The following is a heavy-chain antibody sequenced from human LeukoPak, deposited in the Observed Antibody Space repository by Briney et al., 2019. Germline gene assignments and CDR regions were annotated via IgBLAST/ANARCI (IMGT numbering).Heavy chain of an antibody. J-gene: IGHJ4*02. CDR3: AKGGVSDRGSWYGDYFDY. CDR2: LSADGSHK. Sequence: GGSLRLSCAASGFTFAIHAMTWVRQAPGKGLEWVAVLSADGSHKQFADAVKDRFAISRDNSKETLYLQMNGLRSEDTAIYYCAKGGVSDRGSWYGDYFDYWGQGTLVTVSS. D-gene: IGHD6-13*01. V-gene: IGHV3-30*18. CDR1: GFTFAIHA.